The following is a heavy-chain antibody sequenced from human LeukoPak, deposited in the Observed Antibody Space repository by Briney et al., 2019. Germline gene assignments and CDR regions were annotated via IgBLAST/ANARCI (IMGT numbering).Heavy chain of an antibody. CDR3: AGRWLKFSPFDY. J-gene: IGHJ4*02. D-gene: IGHD5-24*01. Sequence: SVKVSCKASGGTFSSYAISWVRQAPGQGLEWMRRIIPILGIANYAQKFQGRVTITADKSTSTAYMELSSLRSEDTAVYYCAGRWLKFSPFDYWGQGTLVTVSS. CDR2: IIPILGIA. CDR1: GGTFSSYA. V-gene: IGHV1-69*04.